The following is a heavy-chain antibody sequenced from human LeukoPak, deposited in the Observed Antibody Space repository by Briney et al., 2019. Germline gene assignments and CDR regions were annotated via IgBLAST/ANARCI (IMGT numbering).Heavy chain of an antibody. Sequence: GGSLRLSCAASGFTFSSYAMHWVRQAPGKGLEWVAVISYDGINKYYADSVKGRFTISRDNSKNTLYLQMNSLRAEDTAVYYCARDPDFRVYFDYWGQGTLVTVSS. J-gene: IGHJ4*02. CDR3: ARDPDFRVYFDY. CDR2: ISYDGINK. CDR1: GFTFSSYA. V-gene: IGHV3-30-3*01.